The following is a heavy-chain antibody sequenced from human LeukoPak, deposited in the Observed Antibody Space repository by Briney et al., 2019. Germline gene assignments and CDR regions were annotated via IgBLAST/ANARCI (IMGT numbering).Heavy chain of an antibody. CDR2: ISYDGSNK. J-gene: IGHJ4*02. D-gene: IGHD1-1*01. CDR3: ARERGLNWNGVVAGGFDY. CDR1: GFTFSSYA. V-gene: IGHV3-30-3*01. Sequence: GGSLRLSCAASGFTFSSYAMHWVRQAPGKGLEWVAVISYDGSNKYYADSVKGRFTISRDNSKNTLYLQMNSLRAEDTAVYYCARERGLNWNGVVAGGFDYWGQGTLVTVSS.